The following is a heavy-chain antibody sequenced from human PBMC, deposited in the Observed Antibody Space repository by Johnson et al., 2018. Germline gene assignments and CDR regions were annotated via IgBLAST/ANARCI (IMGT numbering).Heavy chain of an antibody. J-gene: IGHJ6*03. CDR1: GFTFTNYW. V-gene: IGHV3-7*01. CDR2: INHDGTER. CDR3: ARDAGTKGYYYLDV. Sequence: VQLVESGGGLVRXGGSXRLXCAASGFTFTNYWMTWVRQAPGKGLKWVANINHDGTERYFVDSVKGRFTISRDNAKDSLYLQMNSLRVEDSAVYYWARDAGTKGYYYLDVWGKWTTVTVSS.